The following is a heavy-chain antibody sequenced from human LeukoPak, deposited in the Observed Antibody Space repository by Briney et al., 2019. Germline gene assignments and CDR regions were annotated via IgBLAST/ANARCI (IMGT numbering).Heavy chain of an antibody. CDR3: AREDGYCSGGNCYSYFDS. D-gene: IGHD2-15*01. CDR2: IKQDGSKK. V-gene: IGHV3-7*01. Sequence: GGSLRLSCVASGFPFSSYWMTWVRQAPGKGLEWVANIKQDGSKKSYVDSVKGRFTISRDNTRNSLFLQMYSLRAEDTAVYFCAREDGYCSGGNCYSYFDSWGQGTLVTVSA. J-gene: IGHJ4*02. CDR1: GFPFSSYW.